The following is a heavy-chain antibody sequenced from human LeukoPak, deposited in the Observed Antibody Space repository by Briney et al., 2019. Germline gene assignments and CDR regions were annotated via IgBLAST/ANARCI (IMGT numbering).Heavy chain of an antibody. J-gene: IGHJ4*02. D-gene: IGHD1-26*01. Sequence: GGSLRLSCEASGFTFEDYGKTWVRQRPGKGLEYVCEINWNGDNPVYENSLRGRFTISRDNAKNSVYLQMSSLRVDDTAFYYCARRSVAGATTGYYYDSWGQGTLVTVSS. CDR2: INWNGDNP. V-gene: IGHV3-20*04. CDR1: GFTFEDYG. CDR3: ARRSVAGATTGYYYDS.